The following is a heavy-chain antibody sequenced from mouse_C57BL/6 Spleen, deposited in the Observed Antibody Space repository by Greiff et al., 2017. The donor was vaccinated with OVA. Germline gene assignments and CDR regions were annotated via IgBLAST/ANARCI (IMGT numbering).Heavy chain of an antibody. Sequence: VQLQQSGPELVKPGASVKISCKASGYSFTDYNMNWVKQSNGKSLEWIGVINPNYGTNSYNQKFKGKATLTVDKSSSTAYMQLNSLTSEDSAGYYCARSHYGSSYLYAMDYWGQGTSVTVSS. CDR1: GYSFTDYN. D-gene: IGHD1-1*01. J-gene: IGHJ4*01. CDR3: ARSHYGSSYLYAMDY. V-gene: IGHV1-39*01. CDR2: INPNYGTN.